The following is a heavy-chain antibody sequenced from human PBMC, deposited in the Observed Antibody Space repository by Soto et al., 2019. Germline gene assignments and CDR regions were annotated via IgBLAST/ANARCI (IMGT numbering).Heavy chain of an antibody. V-gene: IGHV3-66*01. CDR2: IYSGGST. CDR3: ARDRTYYYDSSGSRTYYYYYGMDV. CDR1: GFTVSSNY. J-gene: IGHJ6*02. Sequence: GGSLRLSCAASGFTVSSNYMSWVRQAPGKGLEWVSVIYSGGSTYYADSVKGRFTISRDNSKNTLYLQMNSLRAEDTAVYYCARDRTYYYDSSGSRTYYYYYGMDVWGQGTTVTVS. D-gene: IGHD3-22*01.